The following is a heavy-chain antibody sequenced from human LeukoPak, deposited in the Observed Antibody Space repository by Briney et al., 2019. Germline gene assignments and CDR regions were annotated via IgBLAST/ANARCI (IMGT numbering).Heavy chain of an antibody. J-gene: IGHJ4*02. D-gene: IGHD3-10*01. CDR1: GFTFSSYA. CDR2: ISGSGGST. V-gene: IGHV3-23*01. Sequence: PGGSLRLSCAASGFTFSSYAMSWVRQAPGKGLEWVSAISGSGGSTYYADSVKGRSTISRDNSKNTLYLQMNSLRAEDTAVYYCAKALGFGELLYGIDYWGQGTLVTVSS. CDR3: AKALGFGELLYGIDY.